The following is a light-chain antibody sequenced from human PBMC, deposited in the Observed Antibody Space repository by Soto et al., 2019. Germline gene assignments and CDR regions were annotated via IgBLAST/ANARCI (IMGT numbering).Light chain of an antibody. J-gene: IGKJ4*01. CDR2: ATS. V-gene: IGKV1-5*03. CDR3: QQYKSFSLT. CDR1: QPINSW. Sequence: DIQMNQSPSTLSASVGDRVTITCRASQPINSWLAWYQQKPGKAPKLLIYATSNLESGVPSRFSGSGSGTEFSLTISSLQPDDFATYSCQQYKSFSLTFGGGTRVEVK.